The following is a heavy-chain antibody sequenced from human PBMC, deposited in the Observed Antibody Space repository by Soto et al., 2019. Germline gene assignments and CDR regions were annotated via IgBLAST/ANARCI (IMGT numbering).Heavy chain of an antibody. CDR2: IYWDDDK. D-gene: IGHD2-21*01. V-gene: IGHV2-5*02. CDR1: GFSLSTNGVG. Sequence: QITLRESGPPLVKPTQTLTLTCTFSGFSLSTNGVGVGWIRQPPGKALEWLALIYWDDDKRYSPSLKSRLTITKDTSKHQVALTMTNIDPVDTATYYCAHAGAYAEHFDYWGKGTLVTVSS. CDR3: AHAGAYAEHFDY. J-gene: IGHJ4*02.